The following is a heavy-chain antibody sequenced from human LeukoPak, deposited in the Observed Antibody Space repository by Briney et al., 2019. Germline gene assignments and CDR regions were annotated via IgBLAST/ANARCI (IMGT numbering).Heavy chain of an antibody. D-gene: IGHD3-16*01. V-gene: IGHV3-15*01. CDR2: IKSKEDGGTT. Sequence: GGSLRLSCAASGFIFSKAWMNWVRQPPGKGLEWVGLIKSKEDGGTTDVAAPVEGRFTISRDDSKNTMYLQMNSLKTEDTAVYYCTTDWGSGIKSVIAFDIWGQGRMVTVFS. J-gene: IGHJ3*02. CDR3: TTDWGSGIKSVIAFDI. CDR1: GFIFSKAW.